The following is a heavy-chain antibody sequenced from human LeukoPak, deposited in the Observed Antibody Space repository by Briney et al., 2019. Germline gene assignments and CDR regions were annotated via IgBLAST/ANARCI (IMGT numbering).Heavy chain of an antibody. CDR2: ISGSSGYI. J-gene: IGHJ4*02. CDR1: GFTFSDYY. D-gene: IGHD1-7*01. CDR3: ARSNWNYYFDY. V-gene: IGHV3-11*06. Sequence: PGGSLRLSCAASGFTFSDYYMSWVRQAPGRGLEWVSYISGSSGYINYADSVKGRFTISRDNAKDTLYLQMNSLRAEDTAVYYCARSNWNYYFDYWGQGTLVTVSS.